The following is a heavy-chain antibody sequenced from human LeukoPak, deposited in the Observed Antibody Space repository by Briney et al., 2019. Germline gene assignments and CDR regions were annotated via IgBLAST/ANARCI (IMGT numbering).Heavy chain of an antibody. CDR2: IYYSGST. V-gene: IGHV4-59*01. CDR3: AGSGSPYYFDY. J-gene: IGHJ4*02. Sequence: PSETLSLTCTVSDGSISSYYWSWIRQPPGKGLEWIGYIYYSGSTNYNPSLKSRVTISVDTSKNQFSLKLSSVTAADTAVYYCAGSGSPYYFDYWGQGTLVTVSS. D-gene: IGHD3-10*01. CDR1: DGSISSYY.